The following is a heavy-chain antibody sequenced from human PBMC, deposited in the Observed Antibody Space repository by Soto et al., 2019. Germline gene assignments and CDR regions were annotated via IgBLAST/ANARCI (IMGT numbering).Heavy chain of an antibody. V-gene: IGHV3-74*01. CDR2: INSDGSST. D-gene: IGHD1-26*01. CDR1: GFTFSSYW. CDR3: ERVQRVGATPPLLFDY. J-gene: IGHJ4*02. Sequence: EVQLVESGGGLVQPGGSLRLSCAASGFTFSSYWMHWVRQAPGKGLVWVSRINSDGSSTSYADSVKGRFTISRDNAKNTLYLQKNILGAEDTAVYYCERVQRVGATPPLLFDYWGQGTLVTVSS.